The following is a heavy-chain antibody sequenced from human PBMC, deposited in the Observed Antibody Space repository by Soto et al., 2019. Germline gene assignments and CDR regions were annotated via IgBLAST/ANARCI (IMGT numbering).Heavy chain of an antibody. CDR1: GYTFTSYG. D-gene: IGHD4-17*01. Sequence: GASVKVSCKASGYTFTSYGISWVRQAPGQGLEWMGWISAYNGNTNYAQKLQGRVTMTTDTSTSTAYMELRSLRSDDTAVYYCARAYSPPDYGDYGYFDYWGQGTLVTVSS. CDR3: ARAYSPPDYGDYGYFDY. CDR2: ISAYNGNT. J-gene: IGHJ4*02. V-gene: IGHV1-18*01.